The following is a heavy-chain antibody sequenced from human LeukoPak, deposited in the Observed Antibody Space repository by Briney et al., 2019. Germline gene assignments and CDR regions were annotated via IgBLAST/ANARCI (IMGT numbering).Heavy chain of an antibody. D-gene: IGHD3-10*01. J-gene: IGHJ4*02. CDR1: GFTFSSFS. V-gene: IGHV3-21*04. CDR2: ISSSSSYI. CDR3: AKFGFNFDY. Sequence: GGSLRLSCAASGFTFSSFSMNWVRQAPGKGLEWVSSISSSSSYIYYADSVKGRFTISRDNSKNTLYLQMNSLRAEDTAVYYCAKFGFNFDYWGQGTLVTVSS.